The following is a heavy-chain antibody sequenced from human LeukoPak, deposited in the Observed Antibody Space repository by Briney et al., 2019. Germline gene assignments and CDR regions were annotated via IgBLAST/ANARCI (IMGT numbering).Heavy chain of an antibody. Sequence: AGGSLRLSCAASGFTFSNYAMHWVRQAPGKGLEWVAVIMFDGANKYYADSVKGRFTISRDTSKNTLYLQMNSLRAEDMAVYYCAKDLSGTLFWFDPWGQGTLVTVSS. D-gene: IGHD3-9*01. CDR1: GFTFSNYA. V-gene: IGHV3-33*06. J-gene: IGHJ5*02. CDR3: AKDLSGTLFWFDP. CDR2: IMFDGANK.